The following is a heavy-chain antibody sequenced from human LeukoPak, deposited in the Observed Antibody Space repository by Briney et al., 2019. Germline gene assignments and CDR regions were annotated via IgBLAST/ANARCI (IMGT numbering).Heavy chain of an antibody. CDR1: GYTFTSYG. CDR3: ARVACSGGTCYLDY. CDR2: ISTYNGNT. J-gene: IGHJ4*02. Sequence: ASVKVSCKASGYTFTSYGISWVRQAPGQGLEWMGWISTYNGNTNYAQRLQGRVTTTTDTSTTTAYMELRSLRSDDTAVYYCARVACSGGTCYLDYWGQGTLVTVSS. V-gene: IGHV1-18*04. D-gene: IGHD2-15*01.